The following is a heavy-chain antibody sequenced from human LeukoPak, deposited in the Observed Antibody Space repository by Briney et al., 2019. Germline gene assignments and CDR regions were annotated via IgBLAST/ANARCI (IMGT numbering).Heavy chain of an antibody. CDR2: IAYDGSNK. V-gene: IGHV3-30*18. Sequence: GGSLRLSCVAAGFTFNTYGMHWVRQAPGKGLEWVAAIAYDGSNKYYAGSLRGRFTISRDNSKNTLYLQMNSLRAEDTAVYYCAKKNSGSYYEGPDYWGQGTLVTVSS. J-gene: IGHJ4*02. CDR1: GFTFNTYG. CDR3: AKKNSGSYYEGPDY. D-gene: IGHD1-26*01.